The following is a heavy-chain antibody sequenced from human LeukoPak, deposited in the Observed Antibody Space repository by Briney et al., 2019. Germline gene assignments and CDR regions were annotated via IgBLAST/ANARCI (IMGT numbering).Heavy chain of an antibody. CDR1: GDSISSGYY. J-gene: IGHJ4*02. V-gene: IGHV4-38-2*02. CDR2: IYHGGST. Sequence: SETLSLTCTVSGDSISSGYYWGWIRQPPGKGLEWIGSIYHGGSTHYNPSLKSRVTISVDTSKNQFSLKLSSVTAADTAVYYCARDRGSQPFIDYWGQGTLVTVSS. D-gene: IGHD1-26*01. CDR3: ARDRGSQPFIDY.